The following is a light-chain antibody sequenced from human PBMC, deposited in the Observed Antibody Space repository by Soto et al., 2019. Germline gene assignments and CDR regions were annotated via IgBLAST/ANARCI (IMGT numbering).Light chain of an antibody. J-gene: IGKJ1*01. CDR3: QQYNSQRT. CDR2: DAS. CDR1: QSISSW. Sequence: DIPMTQSPSTLSASVGDRVTITCRASQSISSWLAWYQQKPGKAPKLLIYDASSLESGVPSRFSGSGSGTEFTLTISSLQPDDFATYYCQQYNSQRTFGQGTKVEIK. V-gene: IGKV1-5*01.